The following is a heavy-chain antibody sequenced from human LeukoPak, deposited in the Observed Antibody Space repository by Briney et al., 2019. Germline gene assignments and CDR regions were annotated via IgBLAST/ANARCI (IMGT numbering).Heavy chain of an antibody. Sequence: ASVKVSCKASGYTFTSYYMHWVRQAPGQGLEWMGISIPSGGSTTYAQKFQGRVTMTRDTSTSTVYMELSSLRSEDTAVYYCAREGSCGYYYFDYWGQGTLVTVSS. CDR3: AREGSCGYYYFDY. CDR1: GYTFTSYY. J-gene: IGHJ4*02. V-gene: IGHV1-46*01. D-gene: IGHD3-22*01. CDR2: SIPSGGST.